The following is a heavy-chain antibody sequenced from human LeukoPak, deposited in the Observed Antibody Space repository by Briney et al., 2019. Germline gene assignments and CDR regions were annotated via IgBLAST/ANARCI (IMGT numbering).Heavy chain of an antibody. J-gene: IGHJ6*02. Sequence: GASVKVSCKASGYTFTSYDINWARQATGQGLEWMGWMNPNSGNTGYAQKFQGRVTMTRNTSISTAYMELSSLRSEDTAVYYCAVYCSSTSCYPYYYGMDVWGQGTTVTVSS. V-gene: IGHV1-8*01. CDR2: MNPNSGNT. CDR1: GYTFTSYD. CDR3: AVYCSSTSCYPYYYGMDV. D-gene: IGHD2-2*01.